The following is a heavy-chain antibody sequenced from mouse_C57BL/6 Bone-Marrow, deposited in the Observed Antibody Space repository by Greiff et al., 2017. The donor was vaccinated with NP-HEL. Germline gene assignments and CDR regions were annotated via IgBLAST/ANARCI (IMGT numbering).Heavy chain of an antibody. J-gene: IGHJ3*01. CDR2: IDPSDSYT. CDR1: GYTFTSYW. CDR3: ARGEAY. Sequence: VQLQQPGAELVRPGTSVKLSCKASGYTFTSYWMHWVKQRPGQGLEWIGVIDPSDSYTNYNQKFKGKATLTVDTSSSTAYMQLGSLTSEDSAVYYCARGEAYWGQGTLVTVSA. V-gene: IGHV1-59*01.